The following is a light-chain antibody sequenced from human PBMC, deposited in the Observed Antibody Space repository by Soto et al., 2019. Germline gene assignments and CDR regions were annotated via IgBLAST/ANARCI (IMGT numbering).Light chain of an antibody. J-gene: IGKJ2*01. CDR2: GAS. Sequence: ERVMTQSPATLSVSPGERATLSCRASQSVSNNLAWYQQKPGQAPRLLIYGASTRATGIPARFSGSGSGTEFTLTISSLQSEDFAGYYGQQYDNWPPGTFGQGTKLEI. V-gene: IGKV3-15*01. CDR1: QSVSNN. CDR3: QQYDNWPPGT.